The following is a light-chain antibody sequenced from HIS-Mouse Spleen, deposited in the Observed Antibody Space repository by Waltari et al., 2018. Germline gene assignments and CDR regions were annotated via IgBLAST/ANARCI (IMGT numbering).Light chain of an antibody. J-gene: IGLJ3*02. Sequence: QSALTQPRSVSGSPGQSVTISCTGTSSDVGGYNYVSWYQQNPGKAPKPMVYDVIKLTSGVPDRVSGSKSGNTASLTISGLQAEDEADYYCCSYAGSYTLWVFGGGTKLTVL. V-gene: IGLV2-11*01. CDR3: CSYAGSYTLWV. CDR1: SSDVGGYNY. CDR2: DVI.